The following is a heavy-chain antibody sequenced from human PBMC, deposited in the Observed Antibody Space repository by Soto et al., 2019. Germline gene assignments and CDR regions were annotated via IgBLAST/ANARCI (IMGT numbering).Heavy chain of an antibody. CDR1: GYTFTSYG. Sequence: ASVKVSCEASGYTFTSYGISWVRQAPGQGLEWMGWISAYNGNTNYAQKLQGRVNMTPDTSTSTAYMELRSLRSEDTAVYYCARVPGPPGYCSGGSCYSAPWFDPWGQGTLVTVSS. CDR3: ARVPGPPGYCSGGSCYSAPWFDP. CDR2: ISAYNGNT. V-gene: IGHV1-18*01. D-gene: IGHD2-15*01. J-gene: IGHJ5*02.